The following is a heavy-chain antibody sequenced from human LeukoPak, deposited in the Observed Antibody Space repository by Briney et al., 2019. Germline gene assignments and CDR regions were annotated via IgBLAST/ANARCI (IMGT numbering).Heavy chain of an antibody. V-gene: IGHV4-59*01. D-gene: IGHD6-6*01. J-gene: IGHJ6*03. CDR2: IYYSGST. CDR3: ARGMYSSSRLVYYYMDV. CDR1: GGSISSYY. Sequence: SETLSLTCSVSGGSISSYYWSWIRQPPGKGLEWIGHIYYSGSTNYNPSLKSRVTISVHTSKNQFSLKLRSVTAADTAVYYCARGMYSSSRLVYYYMDVWGKGTTVTVSS.